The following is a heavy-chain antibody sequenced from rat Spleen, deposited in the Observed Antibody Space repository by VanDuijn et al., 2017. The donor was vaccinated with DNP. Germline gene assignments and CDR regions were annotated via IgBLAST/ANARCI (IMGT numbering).Heavy chain of an antibody. CDR1: GFDFKNFP. CDR2: IGIVGGST. Sequence: EVQLVESGGGLVQPGRSMRLSCAASGFDFKNFPMAWVRQTPTQGLEWVATIGIVGGSTYYRDSVKGRFTGSRDDAKTTLYLQMDSLRSEDSATYYCTTRGIYGGYDYWGQGVMVTVSS. D-gene: IGHD1-11*01. V-gene: IGHV5-46*01. J-gene: IGHJ2*01. CDR3: TTRGIYGGYDY.